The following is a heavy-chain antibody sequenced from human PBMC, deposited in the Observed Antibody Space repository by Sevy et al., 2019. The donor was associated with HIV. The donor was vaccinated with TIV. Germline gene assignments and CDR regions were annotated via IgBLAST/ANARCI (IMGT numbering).Heavy chain of an antibody. CDR3: ARTPLLSIPGTTDVYFDN. J-gene: IGHJ4*02. V-gene: IGHV1-69*13. CDR1: GGTFSNYA. Sequence: ASVKVSCKASGGTFSNYALSWVRQAPGQGLELMGGIIPIFGTTNFAQTFQGRVTLTADESRSTAYMELSSLKSADTAVYYCARTPLLSIPGTTDVYFDNWGQGTLVTVSS. D-gene: IGHD4-4*01. CDR2: IIPIFGTT.